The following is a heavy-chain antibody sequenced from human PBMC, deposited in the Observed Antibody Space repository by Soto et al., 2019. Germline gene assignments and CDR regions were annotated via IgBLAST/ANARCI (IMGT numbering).Heavy chain of an antibody. CDR1: GFSLSTSGVG. CDR3: AHGYSYGHRTWYFDL. CDR2: IYWDDDK. J-gene: IGHJ2*01. Sequence: QITLKESGPTLVKPTQTLTLTCTFSGFSLSTSGVGVGWIRQPPGKALEWLALIYWDDDKRYSPSLKSRLTITKDTSKNQVVLTMTNMDPVDTATYYCAHGYSYGHRTWYFDLWGRGTLFTVSS. D-gene: IGHD5-18*01. V-gene: IGHV2-5*02.